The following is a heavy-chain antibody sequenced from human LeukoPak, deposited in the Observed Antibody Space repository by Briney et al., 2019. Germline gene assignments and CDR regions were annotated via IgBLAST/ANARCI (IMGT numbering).Heavy chain of an antibody. CDR1: GYTLTGYY. CDR3: ARTGYSSSWVTEYWGYYYYMDV. V-gene: IGHV1-2*02. J-gene: IGHJ6*03. CDR2: INPNSGGT. D-gene: IGHD6-13*01. Sequence: GASVKVSCKASGYTLTGYYMHLVRQAPGQGLEWMGWINPNSGGTNYAQKFQGRVTMTRDTYISTAYMELSRLGTDDTAVYYCARTGYSSSWVTEYWGYYYYMDVWGKGTTVTVSS.